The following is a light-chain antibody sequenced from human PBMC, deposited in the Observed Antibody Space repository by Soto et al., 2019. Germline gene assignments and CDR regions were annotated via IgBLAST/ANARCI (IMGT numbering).Light chain of an antibody. Sequence: QSALTQPASVSGSPGQSITISCTGTSSDVGGYNYVSWYQQHPGKAPKLIIYGVSNRPSGVSNRFSGSKSGNTASRTISGLQAEDEADYYCSSYRGSSTVVFGGGTKLTVL. V-gene: IGLV2-14*01. CDR3: SSYRGSSTVV. CDR1: SSDVGGYNY. CDR2: GVS. J-gene: IGLJ2*01.